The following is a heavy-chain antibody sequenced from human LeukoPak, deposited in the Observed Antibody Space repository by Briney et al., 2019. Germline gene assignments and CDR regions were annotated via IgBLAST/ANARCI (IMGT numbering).Heavy chain of an antibody. Sequence: GGSLRLSCAASGSGFTVSSNYMSWVRQAPGKGLEWVSSISSSTTYIYYADSVKGRFTISRDNAKNSLYLQMNSLRAEDTAVYYCARDMSFSTSGWYGELDNWGQGTLVTVSP. V-gene: IGHV3-21*01. CDR1: GSGFTVSSNY. J-gene: IGHJ4*02. CDR3: ARDMSFSTSGWYGELDN. D-gene: IGHD6-19*01. CDR2: ISSSTTYI.